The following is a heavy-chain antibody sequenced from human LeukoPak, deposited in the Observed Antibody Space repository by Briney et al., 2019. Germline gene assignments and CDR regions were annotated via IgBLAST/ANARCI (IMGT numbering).Heavy chain of an antibody. Sequence: RGESLKISCKGSGYSFTSYWIGWVRQMPGKGLEWMGIIFPGDSDTRYSPSFQGQVIISADKSISTAYLQWSSLKASDSAMYYCARREGDYEYFDLWGRGTVVTVSS. CDR1: GYSFTSYW. J-gene: IGHJ2*01. CDR3: ARREGDYEYFDL. D-gene: IGHD4-17*01. V-gene: IGHV5-51*01. CDR2: IFPGDSDT.